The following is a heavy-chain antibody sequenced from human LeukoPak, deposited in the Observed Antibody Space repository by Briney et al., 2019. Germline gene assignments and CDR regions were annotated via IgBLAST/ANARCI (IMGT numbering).Heavy chain of an antibody. CDR2: IYYSGST. D-gene: IGHD3-9*01. V-gene: IGHV4-39*07. J-gene: IGHJ4*02. CDR3: ARVATTILTGYYVDY. Sequence: SETLSLTCTVSGGSISSSSYYWGWIRQPPGKGLEWIGSIYYSGSTYYNPSLKSRVTISVDTSKNQFSLKLSSVTAADTAVYYCARVATTILTGYYVDYWGQGTLVTVSS. CDR1: GGSISSSSYY.